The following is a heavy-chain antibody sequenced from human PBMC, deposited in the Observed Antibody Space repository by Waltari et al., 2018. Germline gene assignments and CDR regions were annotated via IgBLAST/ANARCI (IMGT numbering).Heavy chain of an antibody. CDR1: GGSISSYY. Sequence: QVQLQESGPGLVKPSETLSLTCTVSGGSISSYYCSWIRQPPGKGLEWIGYIYYSGSTNYNPSLKSRVTISVDTSKNQFSLKLSSVTAADTAVYYCARVKIAAAGDYYYYYMDVWGKGTTVTVSS. D-gene: IGHD6-13*01. J-gene: IGHJ6*03. CDR2: IYYSGST. V-gene: IGHV4-59*01. CDR3: ARVKIAAAGDYYYYYMDV.